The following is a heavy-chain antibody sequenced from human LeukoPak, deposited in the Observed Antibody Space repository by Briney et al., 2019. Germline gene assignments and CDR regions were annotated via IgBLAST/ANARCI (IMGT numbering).Heavy chain of an antibody. V-gene: IGHV3-48*03. CDR2: INSNGRTT. J-gene: IGHJ4*02. D-gene: IGHD1-1*01. CDR1: GFTFSSYE. CDR3: ARHQNWLPDY. Sequence: GGSLRLSCAASGFTFSSYEMNWVRQAPGKGLEWVSYINSNGRTTYYADSVKGRFTISRDNAKNSLYLQMNSLRAEDTAVYYCARHQNWLPDYWGQGTLVTVSS.